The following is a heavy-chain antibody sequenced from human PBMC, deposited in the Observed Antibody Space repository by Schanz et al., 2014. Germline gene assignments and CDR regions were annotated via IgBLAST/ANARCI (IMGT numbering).Heavy chain of an antibody. V-gene: IGHV3-74*01. CDR2: INGDGSRT. CDR3: AKSDAFDI. J-gene: IGHJ3*02. CDR1: GFTFSNYW. Sequence: EVQLLESGGGLVQPGGSLRLSCAASGFTFSNYWMHWVRQAPGKGLVWVSRINGDGSRTAYADSVKGRFTISRDNAKNTLYLQMNSLRAEDTAVYYCAKSDAFDIWGQGTLXTVSS.